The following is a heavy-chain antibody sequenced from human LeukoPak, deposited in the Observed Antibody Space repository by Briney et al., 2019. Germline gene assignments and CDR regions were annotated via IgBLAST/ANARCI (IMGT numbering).Heavy chain of an antibody. D-gene: IGHD5-12*01. Sequence: GGSLRLSCAASGFTFSSYSMNWVRQAPGKGLEWVSSISSSSSYIYYADSVKGRFTISRDNAKNSLYLQMNSLRAEDTAVYYCARDPGSGYEEHFDYWGQGALVTVSS. J-gene: IGHJ4*02. V-gene: IGHV3-21*01. CDR1: GFTFSSYS. CDR2: ISSSSSYI. CDR3: ARDPGSGYEEHFDY.